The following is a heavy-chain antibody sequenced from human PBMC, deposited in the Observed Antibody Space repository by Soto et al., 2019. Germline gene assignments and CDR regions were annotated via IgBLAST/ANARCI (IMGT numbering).Heavy chain of an antibody. V-gene: IGHV1-18*01. CDR1: GYTYNRYG. Sequence: GASVKVSCKTSGYTYNRYGITWVRQAPGRGPELLGWISCYNHDTIYAQKVQGRLSMATDTSTSTAYMELRSLTSDDTAVYYCASDHSNTSRYKLYFDYWGQGTLVTVSS. D-gene: IGHD2-2*01. J-gene: IGHJ4*02. CDR2: ISCYNHDT. CDR3: ASDHSNTSRYKLYFDY.